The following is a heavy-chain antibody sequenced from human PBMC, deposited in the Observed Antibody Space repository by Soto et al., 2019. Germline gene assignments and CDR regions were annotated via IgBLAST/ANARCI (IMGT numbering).Heavy chain of an antibody. Sequence: SETLSLTCSVSGGSINTVGYYWTWIRQQPGKGLEWIGYIYYSGSRDYNPSLRSRVSMSVDASKNQFSLNLTSVTAADTAVYYCAKASGGSDSYTRYGLDVWGQGTTVTVSS. V-gene: IGHV4-31*03. CDR3: AKASGGSDSYTRYGLDV. J-gene: IGHJ6*02. CDR1: GGSINTVGYY. D-gene: IGHD6-25*01. CDR2: IYYSGSR.